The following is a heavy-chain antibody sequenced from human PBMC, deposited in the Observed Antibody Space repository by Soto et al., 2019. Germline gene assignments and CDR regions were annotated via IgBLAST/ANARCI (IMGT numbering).Heavy chain of an antibody. D-gene: IGHD1-26*01. V-gene: IGHV3-7*01. CDR1: GISFSSYW. J-gene: IGHJ4*02. CDR3: ATAGVGITTGDFHS. CDR2: IKQDGSGK. Sequence: EVQLVESGGRLVQPGGSLRLSCAASGISFSSYWMTWVRQAPGKGLEWVANIKQDGSGKYYADSVTGRFTVSRDNAKNSRYLQMNSLRAEDTALYYCATAGVGITTGDFHSWGQGTLVTVSS.